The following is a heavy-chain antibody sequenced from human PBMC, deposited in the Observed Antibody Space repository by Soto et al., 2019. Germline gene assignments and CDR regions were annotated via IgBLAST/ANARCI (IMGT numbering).Heavy chain of an antibody. Sequence: PGGSLRPFCAASGFTFSTYSMNWVRQGPGKGLEWVSYISSSSSTIFYTDSVKGRFTVSRDNAKNSLYLQMNSLRAEDTAVYCCARPTYYYDSSGPPAYWGQGT. CDR2: ISSSSSTI. V-gene: IGHV3-48*01. CDR1: GFTFSTYS. J-gene: IGHJ4*02. D-gene: IGHD3-22*01. CDR3: ARPTYYYDSSGPPAY.